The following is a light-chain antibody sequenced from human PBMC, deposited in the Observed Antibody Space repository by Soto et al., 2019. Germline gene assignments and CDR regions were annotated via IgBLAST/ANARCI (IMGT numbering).Light chain of an antibody. CDR1: QNVLSNY. V-gene: IGKV3-20*01. CDR3: QQHSFLPRT. CDR2: GAS. J-gene: IGKJ1*01. Sequence: EIVLTHSPGTLSLSPWEIATLSCWASQNVLSNYLAWYQQKPGQAPRLLIYGASTRATGIPDRFGGSGSGTDFTLTISRLEPEDFAVYYCQQHSFLPRTFGQGTKVDIK.